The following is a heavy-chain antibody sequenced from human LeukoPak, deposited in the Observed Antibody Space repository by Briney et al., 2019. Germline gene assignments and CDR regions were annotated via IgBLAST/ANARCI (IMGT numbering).Heavy chain of an antibody. CDR2: IWYDGSNR. Sequence: PGGSLRLSCAASGFTFSSYGMHWVRQAPGKGLEWVAVIWYDGSNRYYSDSVKGRFTISRDNSKSTLYLQMNSLRAEDTAVYYCARDRDYSDSWSACDIWGQGTMVSVSS. CDR3: ARDRDYSDSWSACDI. V-gene: IGHV3-33*01. J-gene: IGHJ3*02. D-gene: IGHD6-13*01. CDR1: GFTFSSYG.